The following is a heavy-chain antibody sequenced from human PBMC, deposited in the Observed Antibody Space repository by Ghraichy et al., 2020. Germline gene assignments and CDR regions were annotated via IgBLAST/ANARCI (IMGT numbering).Heavy chain of an antibody. CDR2: IHASGNM. CDR3: ARGGVGSTPHTHFDY. Sequence: SETLSLTCTVSGGSIGTYYWNWIRQPAGKGLEMIGRIHASGNMLHSPSLKSRVTMSIDASKNQFSLKLTSVTAADTAVYYCARGGVGSTPHTHFDYWGQGTLVTISS. CDR1: GGSIGTYY. D-gene: IGHD1-26*01. J-gene: IGHJ4*02. V-gene: IGHV4-4*07.